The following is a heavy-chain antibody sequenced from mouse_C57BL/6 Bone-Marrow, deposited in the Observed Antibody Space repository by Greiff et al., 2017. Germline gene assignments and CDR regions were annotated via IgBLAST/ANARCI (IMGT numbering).Heavy chain of an antibody. J-gene: IGHJ2*01. V-gene: IGHV5-2*01. CDR3: ATQAGNSSGYD. Sequence: DVQLQESGGGLVQPGESLKLSCESNEYEFPSHDMSWVSKTPEKRLELVAALNSDGGSTYYPDTMERRFIISRENTTNTLYQQMSSLRSEDTALYYCATQAGNSSGYDWGQGTTLTVSS. D-gene: IGHD3-2*02. CDR2: LNSDGGST. CDR1: EYEFPSHD.